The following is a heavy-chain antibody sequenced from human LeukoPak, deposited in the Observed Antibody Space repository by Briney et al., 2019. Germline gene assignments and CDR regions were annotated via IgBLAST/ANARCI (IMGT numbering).Heavy chain of an antibody. Sequence: PGGSLRLSCAATGFSFSSSAMHWVRQAPGKGLDWVAFIHYDGYNKYYADSVKGRFTISRDNSKNTVYLQMNSLRAEDTAVYYCARDRDGSYSPWFDPWGQGTLVTVSS. CDR2: IHYDGYNK. J-gene: IGHJ5*02. D-gene: IGHD1-26*01. CDR3: ARDRDGSYSPWFDP. V-gene: IGHV3-30*02. CDR1: GFSFSSSA.